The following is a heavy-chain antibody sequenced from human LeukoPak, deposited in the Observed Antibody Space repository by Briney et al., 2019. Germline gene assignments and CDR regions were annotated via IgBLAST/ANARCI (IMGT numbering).Heavy chain of an antibody. CDR1: GGSISSYY. J-gene: IGHJ4*02. CDR2: IYYSGST. CDR3: AREVYSSGYYLAFDY. D-gene: IGHD3-22*01. Sequence: SETLSLTCTVSGGSISSYYWRWIRQPPGKGLEWIGYIYYSGSTNYNPSLKSRVTISVDTSKNQFSLKLSSVTAADTAVYYCAREVYSSGYYLAFDYWGQGTLVTVSS. V-gene: IGHV4-59*01.